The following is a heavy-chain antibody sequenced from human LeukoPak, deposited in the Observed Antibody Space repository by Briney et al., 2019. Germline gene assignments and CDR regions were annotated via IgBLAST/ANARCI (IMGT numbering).Heavy chain of an antibody. Sequence: GGSLRLSCAASGFTFSDYYMSWIRQAPGKGLEWVSYISSGNIIYYADSVKGRFTISRDNAKNSLYLQMNSLRAEDTAVYYCARRRYNWNAIDYWGQGTLVTVSS. CDR1: GFTFSDYY. CDR3: ARRRYNWNAIDY. D-gene: IGHD1-20*01. J-gene: IGHJ4*02. CDR2: ISSGNII. V-gene: IGHV3-11*01.